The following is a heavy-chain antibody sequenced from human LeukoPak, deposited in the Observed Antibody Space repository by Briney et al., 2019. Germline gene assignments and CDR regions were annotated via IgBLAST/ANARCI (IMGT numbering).Heavy chain of an antibody. CDR1: GFTFSSYS. Sequence: PGGSLRLSCAASGFTFSSYSMNWVRQAPGNGLEWVSSISSSSSYIYYADSVKGRFTISRDNAKNSLYLQMNSLRAEDTAVYYCARDPSDYYDSSGYYPFDYWGQGTLVTVSS. CDR2: ISSSSSYI. J-gene: IGHJ4*02. CDR3: ARDPSDYYDSSGYYPFDY. D-gene: IGHD3-22*01. V-gene: IGHV3-21*01.